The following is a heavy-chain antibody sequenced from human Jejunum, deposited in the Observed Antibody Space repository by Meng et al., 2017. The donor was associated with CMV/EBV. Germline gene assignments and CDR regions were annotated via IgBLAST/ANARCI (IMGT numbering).Heavy chain of an antibody. CDR2: ISYDVSNK. J-gene: IGHJ4*02. D-gene: IGHD3-10*01. CDR1: GFTFSSYA. CDR3: ARGVRGRAGPGPYYFDY. V-gene: IGHV3-30-3*01. Sequence: QVQLVESGGGVVQPGRSLRLSCAASGFTFSSYAMHWVRQAPGKGLEWVAVISYDVSNKDYADSVKGRFTISRDNSKNTLNLQVNSLRSEDTAVYYCARGVRGRAGPGPYYFDYWGQGTLVTVSS.